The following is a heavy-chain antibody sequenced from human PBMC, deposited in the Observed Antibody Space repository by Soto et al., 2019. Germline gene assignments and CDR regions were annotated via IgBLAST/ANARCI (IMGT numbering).Heavy chain of an antibody. J-gene: IGHJ4*02. CDR3: AEGYYSGYDLAYFDY. CDR2: ISGSGDNT. Sequence: GGSLRLSCAASGFSFDDYAMTWVRQAAGKGLEWVSAISGSGDNTYYADSVKGRFTISRDNSKNTLYLQLNSLRAEDTAVYYCAEGYYSGYDLAYFDYWGQGTLVTVSS. V-gene: IGHV3-23*01. CDR1: GFSFDDYA. D-gene: IGHD5-12*01.